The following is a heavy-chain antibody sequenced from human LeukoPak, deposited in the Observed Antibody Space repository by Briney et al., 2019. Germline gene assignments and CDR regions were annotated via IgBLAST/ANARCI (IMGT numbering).Heavy chain of an antibody. V-gene: IGHV1-18*01. CDR1: GYTFTSYG. J-gene: IGHJ6*03. CDR3: ARNKFFDSVRESYSPGGGYMYV. Sequence: ASVKVSCKASGYTFTSYGIRWVRQAPGQGPEWMGWIIAYNGNTNYAQKLQGRVTMTTDTSTSTAYMELRSLRSDDTAVYYCARNKFFDSVRESYSPGGGYMYVWGEGTTVTLSS. D-gene: IGHD3-16*01. CDR2: IIAYNGNT.